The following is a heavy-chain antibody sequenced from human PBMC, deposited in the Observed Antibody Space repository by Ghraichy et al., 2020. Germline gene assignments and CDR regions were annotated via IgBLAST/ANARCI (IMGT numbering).Heavy chain of an antibody. Sequence: ESLNISCTVSGGSISSYYWSWIRQPPGKGLEWIGYIYYSGSTNYNPSLKSRVTISVDTSKNQFSLKLSSVTAADTAVYYCARSHGTGDYFDYWGQGTLVTVSS. CDR1: GGSISSYY. V-gene: IGHV4-59*01. CDR3: ARSHGTGDYFDY. J-gene: IGHJ4*02. D-gene: IGHD1-14*01. CDR2: IYYSGST.